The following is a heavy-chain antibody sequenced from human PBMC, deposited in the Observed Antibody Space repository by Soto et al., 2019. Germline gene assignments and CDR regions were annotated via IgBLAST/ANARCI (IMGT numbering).Heavy chain of an antibody. Sequence: GGSLRLSCAASGCTFSSYTMAWVRQAPGKGLEWVSSISGSGGSPYYADSVKGRFTISRDNSKNTLYLQMNSLRAEDTAIYYCANHRLNGDNAGNLQRWVQDTLVTVSS. V-gene: IGHV3-23*01. CDR2: ISGSGGSP. CDR3: ANHRLNGDNAGNLQR. J-gene: IGHJ1*01. CDR1: GCTFSSYT. D-gene: IGHD4-17*01.